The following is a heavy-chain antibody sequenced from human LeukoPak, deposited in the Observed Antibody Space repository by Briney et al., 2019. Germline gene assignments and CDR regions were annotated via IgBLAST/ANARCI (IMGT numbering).Heavy chain of an antibody. V-gene: IGHV3-21*01. CDR3: ARGDGYSSGWYEEYYFDY. J-gene: IGHJ4*02. Sequence: ETLSLTCTVSGYSISSGYYWGWIRQPPGKGLEWVSSISSSSSYIYYADSVKGRFAISRDNAKNSLYLQMNSLRAEDTAVYYCARGDGYSSGWYEEYYFDYWGQGTLVTVSS. D-gene: IGHD6-19*01. CDR2: ISSSSSYI. CDR1: GYSISSGYY.